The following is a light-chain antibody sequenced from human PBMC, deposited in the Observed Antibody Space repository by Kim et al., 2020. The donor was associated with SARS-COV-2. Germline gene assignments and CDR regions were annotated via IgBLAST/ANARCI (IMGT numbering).Light chain of an antibody. CDR3: QQSDSFPLT. CDR2: GTS. Sequence: ASVVDRVTLSWRASQSYAGWLAWYQQKPGKAPKLLIYGTSTLQTGVPSRFSGSGSETHFTLTISSLQPEDFATYYCQQSDSFPLTFGGGTKVDIK. CDR1: QSYAGW. V-gene: IGKV1-12*01. J-gene: IGKJ4*01.